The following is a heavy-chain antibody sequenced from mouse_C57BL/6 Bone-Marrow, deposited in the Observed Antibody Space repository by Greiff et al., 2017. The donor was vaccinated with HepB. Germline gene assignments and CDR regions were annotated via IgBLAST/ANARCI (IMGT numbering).Heavy chain of an antibody. CDR3: ARRQLRNYAMDY. Sequence: VQVVESGPGLVAPSQSLSITCTVSGFSLTSYGVDWVRQSPGKGLEWLGVIWGVGSTNYNSALKSRLSISKDNSKSQVFVKMNSLQTDDTAMYYCARRQLRNYAMDYWGQGTSVTVSS. CDR2: IWGVGST. J-gene: IGHJ4*01. V-gene: IGHV2-6*01. CDR1: GFSLTSYG. D-gene: IGHD3-2*02.